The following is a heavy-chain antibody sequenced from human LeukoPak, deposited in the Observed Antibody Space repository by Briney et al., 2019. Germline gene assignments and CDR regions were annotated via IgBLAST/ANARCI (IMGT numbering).Heavy chain of an antibody. CDR3: TRDDFGSGRPFDY. CDR2: LSSSGST. D-gene: IGHD3-10*01. CDR1: GGSINSYY. Sequence: PSETLSLTCTVSGGSINSYYWSWIRQPAGKGLEWIGRLSSSGSTNSNPSLKSRVTMSVDTSKNQLSLNLTSVTAADTAMYYCTRDDFGSGRPFDYWGQGTLVTVSS. V-gene: IGHV4-4*07. J-gene: IGHJ4*02.